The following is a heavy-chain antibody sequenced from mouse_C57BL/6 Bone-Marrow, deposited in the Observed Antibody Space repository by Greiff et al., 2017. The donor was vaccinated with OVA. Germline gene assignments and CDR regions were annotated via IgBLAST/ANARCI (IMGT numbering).Heavy chain of an antibody. D-gene: IGHD2-4*01. V-gene: IGHV1-63*01. CDR3: ARWNRDYALGYWYVDV. Sequence: QVQLKQSGAELVRPGTSVKMSCKASGYTFTNYWIGWAKQRPGHGLEWIGDIYPGGGYTNYNEKFKGKATLTADKSSSTAYMQFSSLTSEDSAIYYCARWNRDYALGYWYVDVWGTGTTVTVSS. CDR2: IYPGGGYT. J-gene: IGHJ1*03. CDR1: GYTFTNYW.